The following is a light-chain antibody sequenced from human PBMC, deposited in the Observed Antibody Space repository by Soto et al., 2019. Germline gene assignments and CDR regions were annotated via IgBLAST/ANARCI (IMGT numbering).Light chain of an antibody. CDR1: QSLSNNF. Sequence: EIVLTQSPATLSLSPGEGVALSCGASQSLSNNFLAWYQQKPGLAPRLLIFDASTRATGIPDRFSGSGSGTDFTLTISRLEPEDFAVYYCHQFGASPTFSGGTKVEFK. V-gene: IGKV3D-20*01. CDR2: DAS. J-gene: IGKJ4*01. CDR3: HQFGASPT.